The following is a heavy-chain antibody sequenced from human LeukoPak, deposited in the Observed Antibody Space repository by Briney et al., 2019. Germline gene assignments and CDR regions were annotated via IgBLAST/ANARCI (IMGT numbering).Heavy chain of an antibody. CDR1: GFTFSDYY. CDR3: ARGPSNPRSPRVGAILGWFDP. Sequence: GGSLRLSCAASGFTFSDYYMSWIRQAPGKGLEWVSYISSSGSTIYYADSVKGRFTISRDNAKNSLYLQMNSLRAEDTAVYYCARGPSNPRSPRVGAILGWFDPWGQGTLVTVSP. CDR2: ISSSGSTI. D-gene: IGHD1-26*01. V-gene: IGHV3-11*01. J-gene: IGHJ5*02.